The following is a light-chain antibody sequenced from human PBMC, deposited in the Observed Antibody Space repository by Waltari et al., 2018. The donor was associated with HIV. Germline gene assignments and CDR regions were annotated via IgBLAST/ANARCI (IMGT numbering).Light chain of an antibody. Sequence: QSALTQPASVSGSPGQSITISCTGTSRDVGGYNYVPWYQQHPGKAPKLMIYDVSNRPSGVSYRFSGSKSGNTASLTISGLQAEDEADYYCSSYTTSSTWVFGGGTKLTVL. CDR3: SSYTTSSTWV. V-gene: IGLV2-14*01. CDR1: SRDVGGYNY. J-gene: IGLJ3*02. CDR2: DVS.